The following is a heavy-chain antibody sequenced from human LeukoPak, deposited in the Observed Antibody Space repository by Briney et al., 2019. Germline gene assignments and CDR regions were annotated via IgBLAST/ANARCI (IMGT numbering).Heavy chain of an antibody. Sequence: PGGFLRLSCTVSGLTVSTSYMTWVRQAPGKRLEWVSLIYSAGTTYYADSVKGRFTISRDNSQNTLYLQMNSLRAEDTAVYYCAKDHWPDYGAPFDYWGQGTLVTVSS. D-gene: IGHD4-17*01. CDR2: IYSAGTT. V-gene: IGHV3-66*02. J-gene: IGHJ4*02. CDR3: AKDHWPDYGAPFDY. CDR1: GLTVSTSY.